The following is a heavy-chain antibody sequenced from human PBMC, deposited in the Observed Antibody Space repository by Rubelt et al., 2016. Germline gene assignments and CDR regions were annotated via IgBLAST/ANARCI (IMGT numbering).Heavy chain of an antibody. CDR1: ARSFSGYY. CDR2: INHRGSS. Sequence: QVQLQQWGAGVLKPSETLSLTCSVNARSFSGYYWTWIRQPPGKGLEWIGEINHRGSSNYNPSLKSRVTISVDTSRRQFSLKLATLVAAYPAVYYCARTVSFYDSFRGSDYWGQGALVTVSS. CDR3: ARTVSFYDSFRGSDY. D-gene: IGHD3-10*01. J-gene: IGHJ4*02. V-gene: IGHV4-34*01.